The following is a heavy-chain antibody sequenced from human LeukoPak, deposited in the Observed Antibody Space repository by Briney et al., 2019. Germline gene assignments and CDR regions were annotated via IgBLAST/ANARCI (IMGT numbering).Heavy chain of an antibody. CDR2: INPSDGDT. Sequence: SVNVSCKTSGYTFTDYYMQWVRQAPAQGLEWMGWINPSDGDTKSARKFQGRVTMTRDTSISTAYLELSRLTSDDTAIYYCARDCSGADCYSGNAFDIWGQGTMVTVSS. V-gene: IGHV1-2*02. J-gene: IGHJ3*02. CDR1: GYTFTDYY. D-gene: IGHD2-15*01. CDR3: ARDCSGADCYSGNAFDI.